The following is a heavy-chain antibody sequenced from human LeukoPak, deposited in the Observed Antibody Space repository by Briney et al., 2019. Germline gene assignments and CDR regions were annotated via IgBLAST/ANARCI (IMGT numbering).Heavy chain of an antibody. Sequence: PGGSLRLSCAASGFTFSSYEMNWFRQAPGKGLEWISYISSGGSTMYYADSVKGRFTISRDNAKNSLSLQMDSLRADDTAVYYCARDPDAVASHHDYWGQGTLVTVSS. J-gene: IGHJ4*02. CDR2: ISSGGSTM. CDR1: GFTFSSYE. V-gene: IGHV3-48*03. CDR3: ARDPDAVASHHDY.